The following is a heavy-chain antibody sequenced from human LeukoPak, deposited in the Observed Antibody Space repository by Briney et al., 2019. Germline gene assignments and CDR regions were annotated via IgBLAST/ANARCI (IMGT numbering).Heavy chain of an antibody. Sequence: SETQSPTCTVSGGSISSYYWSWIRQPPGKGLEWLGYIYYSGSTNYNPSLKSRVTISVDTSKNQFSLKLSSVTAADTAVYYCATALDSSGYNGYAFDVWRESTGDTVSS. J-gene: IGHJ3*01. V-gene: IGHV4-59*01. CDR2: IYYSGST. CDR1: GGSISSYY. D-gene: IGHD3-22*01. CDR3: ATALDSSGYNGYAFDV.